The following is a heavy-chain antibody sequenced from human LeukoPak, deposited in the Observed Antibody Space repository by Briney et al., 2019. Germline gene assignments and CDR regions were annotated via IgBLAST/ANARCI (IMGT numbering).Heavy chain of an antibody. Sequence: SETLSLTCTVSGVSISSYYWSWIRQPPGKGLEWIGYIYYSGSTNYNPSLKSRVTISVDTSKNQFSLKLSPVTAADTAVYYCARVLVRCSSTSCYRAARPNGYNWFDPWGQGTLVTVSS. J-gene: IGHJ5*02. V-gene: IGHV4-59*01. CDR2: IYYSGST. CDR3: ARVLVRCSSTSCYRAARPNGYNWFDP. CDR1: GVSISSYY. D-gene: IGHD2-2*02.